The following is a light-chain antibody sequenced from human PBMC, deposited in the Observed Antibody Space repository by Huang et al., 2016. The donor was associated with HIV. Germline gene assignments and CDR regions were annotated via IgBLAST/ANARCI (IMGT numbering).Light chain of an antibody. V-gene: IGKV3-15*01. Sequence: PGESATLSCRASQCVFKNLAWYQQKPGHDPKLLNYGSSTRAAGIPARFSGSGSGTDFTLTISSLQSEDFAVYYCQQYNTSPRTFGQGTKVEV. CDR1: QCVFKN. J-gene: IGKJ1*01. CDR3: QQYNTSPRT. CDR2: GSS.